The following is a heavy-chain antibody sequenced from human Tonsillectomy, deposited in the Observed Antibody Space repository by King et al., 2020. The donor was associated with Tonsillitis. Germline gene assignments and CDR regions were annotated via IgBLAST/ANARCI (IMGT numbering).Heavy chain of an antibody. CDR1: GYSFTNYW. D-gene: IGHD3-10*01. V-gene: IGHV5-51*01. Sequence: QLVQSGAEVKKPGESLKISCKGSGYSFTNYWIGWVRQMPGKGLEWMGIIYPDDSDTKYSPSFQGQVTISADKSISTAYLQWSGLKASDSAMYYCARLPPYGSGSYYNPFDYWGQGTLVTVSS. CDR2: IYPDDSDT. CDR3: ARLPPYGSGSYYNPFDY. J-gene: IGHJ4*02.